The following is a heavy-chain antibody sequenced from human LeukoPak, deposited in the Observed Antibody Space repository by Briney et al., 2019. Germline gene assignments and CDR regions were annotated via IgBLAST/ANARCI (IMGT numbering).Heavy chain of an antibody. J-gene: IGHJ3*02. V-gene: IGHV3-23*01. CDR3: AKDSGKGYCSGGSCYFDAFDI. CDR1: GFTFSSYA. CDR2: ISGSDGST. D-gene: IGHD2-15*01. Sequence: GGSLRLSCAASGFTFSSYAMGWVRQAPGKGLDWVSSISGSDGSTFYADSVKGRFTISRDNSKNTLYLQMNSLRAEDTAVYYCAKDSGKGYCSGGSCYFDAFDIWGQGTMVTVSS.